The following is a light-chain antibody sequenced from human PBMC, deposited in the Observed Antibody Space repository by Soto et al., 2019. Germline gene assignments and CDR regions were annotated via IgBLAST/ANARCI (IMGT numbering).Light chain of an antibody. Sequence: QSVLTQPPSVSVAPGQRVTISCTRSSSNIGAGYDVHWYQQLPGTAPKLLIHGNSNRPSGVADRFSGSKSGTSASLAITGLQAEDEADYYCQSYDSSLSGYVFGTGTKLTVL. CDR2: GNS. CDR3: QSYDSSLSGYV. V-gene: IGLV1-40*01. J-gene: IGLJ1*01. CDR1: SSNIGAGYD.